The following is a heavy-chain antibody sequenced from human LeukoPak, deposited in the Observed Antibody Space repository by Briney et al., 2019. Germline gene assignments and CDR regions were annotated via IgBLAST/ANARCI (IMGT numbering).Heavy chain of an antibody. CDR3: TRDHMNY. CDR1: EFTVSRNY. V-gene: IGHV3-53*01. CDR2: IFSNGDT. J-gene: IGHJ4*02. Sequence: PGGSLRLSCTASEFTVSRNYMLWVRQAPGKGLEWVSLIFSNGDTHYSDSVKGRFTISRDTSKNTVSLQMNSLRVEDTAMYYCTRDHMNYWGQGTLVTVSS. D-gene: IGHD2-21*01.